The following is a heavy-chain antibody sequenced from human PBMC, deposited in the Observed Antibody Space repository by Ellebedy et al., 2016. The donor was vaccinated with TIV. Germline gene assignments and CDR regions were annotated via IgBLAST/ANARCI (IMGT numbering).Heavy chain of an antibody. D-gene: IGHD1/OR15-1a*01. CDR3: ARENWYNDY. J-gene: IGHJ4*02. CDR2: ISSSKNYI. V-gene: IGHV3-21*01. CDR1: GFTFSTYI. Sequence: GESLKISCAASGFTFSTYIMNWVRQAPGKGLEWVSSISSSKNYIYYADSVKGRFTISRDNAKNSVYLQMNSLRAEDTAVYYCARENWYNDYWGQGTLVTVSS.